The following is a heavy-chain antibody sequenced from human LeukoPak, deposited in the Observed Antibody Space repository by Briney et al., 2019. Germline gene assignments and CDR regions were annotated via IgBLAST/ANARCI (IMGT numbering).Heavy chain of an antibody. V-gene: IGHV4-59*01. Sequence: SETLSLTCTVSGGSISSYYWSWIRQPPGKGLEWIGYIYYSGSTNYNPSLKSRVTISVDTSKNQFSLKLSSVTAADTAVYYCARVVSYGLYYYYYYYMDVWGKGTTVTVSS. D-gene: IGHD5-18*01. CDR1: GGSISSYY. CDR3: ARVVSYGLYYYYYYYMDV. J-gene: IGHJ6*03. CDR2: IYYSGST.